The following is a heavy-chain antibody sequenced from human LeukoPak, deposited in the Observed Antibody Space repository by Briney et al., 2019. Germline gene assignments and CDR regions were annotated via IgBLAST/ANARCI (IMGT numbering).Heavy chain of an antibody. CDR2: IYPGGTT. CDR1: GGSFSGYY. CDR3: ARSFWGTYPGLDD. J-gene: IGHJ4*02. D-gene: IGHD3-16*02. V-gene: IGHV4-4*08. Sequence: SETLSLTCAVYGGSFSGYYWSWIRQPPGKGLEWIRYIYPGGTTSYNPSLTSRVTILLDRSRSQFSLKLSSVTAADTAVYYCARSFWGTYPGLDDWGQGTLVAVS.